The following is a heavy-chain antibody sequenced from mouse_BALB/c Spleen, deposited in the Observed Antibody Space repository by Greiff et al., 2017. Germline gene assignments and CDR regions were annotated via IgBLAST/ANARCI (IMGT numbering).Heavy chain of an antibody. Sequence: EVQVVESGGGLVQPGGSRKLSCAASGFTFSDYGMAWVRQAPGKGPEWVAFISNLAYSIYYADTVTGRFTISRENAKNTLYLEMSSLRSEDTAMYYCARERGYYFDYWGQGTTLTVSS. J-gene: IGHJ2*01. D-gene: IGHD3-1*01. CDR1: GFTFSDYG. CDR2: ISNLAYSI. CDR3: ARERGYYFDY. V-gene: IGHV5-15*02.